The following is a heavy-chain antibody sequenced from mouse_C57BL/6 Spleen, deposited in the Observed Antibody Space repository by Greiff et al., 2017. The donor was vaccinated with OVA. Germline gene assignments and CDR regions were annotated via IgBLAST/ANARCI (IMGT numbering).Heavy chain of an antibody. CDR1: GYTFTDYN. D-gene: IGHD4-1*01. CDR3: ARRLAGTSWFAY. J-gene: IGHJ3*01. CDR2: INPNNGGT. V-gene: IGHV1-18*01. Sequence: EVQLQQSGPELVKPGASVKIPCKASGYTFTDYNMAWVKQSHGKSLEWIGDINPNNGGTIYNQKFKGKATLTVDKSSSTAYMELRSLTSEDTAVYYCARRLAGTSWFAYWGKGTLVTVSA.